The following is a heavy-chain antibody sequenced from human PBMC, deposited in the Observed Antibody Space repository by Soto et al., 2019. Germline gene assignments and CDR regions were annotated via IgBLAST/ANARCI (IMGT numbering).Heavy chain of an antibody. CDR3: VRDGTKTLRDWFDP. J-gene: IGHJ5*02. V-gene: IGHV4-4*07. D-gene: IGHD1-1*01. CDR1: GASISGYY. CDR2: IYATGTT. Sequence: QVQLQESGPGLVKPSETLSLTCTVSGASISGYYWSWIRKSAGKGLEWIGRIYATGTTDDPPSLKSRVMMSVDTSKKQFSLKLRSVTAADTAVYYCVRDGTKTLRDWFDPWGQGISVTVSS.